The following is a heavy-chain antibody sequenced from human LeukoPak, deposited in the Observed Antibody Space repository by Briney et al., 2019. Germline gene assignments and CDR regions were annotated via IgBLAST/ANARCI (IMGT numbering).Heavy chain of an antibody. CDR2: INTNTGNP. D-gene: IGHD3-10*01. J-gene: IGHJ4*02. V-gene: IGHV7-4-1*02. Sequence: GASVKVSCKASGYTFTSYAMNWVRQAPGQGLEWMGWINTNTGNPTYAQGFTGRFVFSLDTSVSTTYLQISSLKAEDTAVYYCARGGSLWFGESRLAYFDYWGQGTLVTVSS. CDR3: ARGGSLWFGESRLAYFDY. CDR1: GYTFTSYA.